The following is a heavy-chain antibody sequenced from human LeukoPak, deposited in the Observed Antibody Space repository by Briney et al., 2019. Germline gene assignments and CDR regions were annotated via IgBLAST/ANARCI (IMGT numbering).Heavy chain of an antibody. J-gene: IGHJ4*02. CDR1: GFTFSSYA. Sequence: GGSLRLSCAASGFTFSSYAMSWVRQAPGKGLEWVSAISGSGGSTYYADSVKGRFTISRDNSKNTLYLQMNSLRAEDTAVYYCAKSSTKTYYDFWGGQGGGVDYWGQGTLVTVSS. V-gene: IGHV3-23*01. D-gene: IGHD3-3*01. CDR3: AKSSTKTYYDFWGGQGGGVDY. CDR2: ISGSGGST.